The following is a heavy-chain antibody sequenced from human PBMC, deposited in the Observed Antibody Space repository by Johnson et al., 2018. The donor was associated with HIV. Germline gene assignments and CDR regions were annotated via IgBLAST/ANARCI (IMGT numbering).Heavy chain of an antibody. CDR2: ISSNGGST. Sequence: VQLVESGGGVVQPGRSLRLSCAASGFTFSSYAMHWVRQAPGKGLEWVSPISSNGGSTYYANSVKGRFTISRDNSKNTLYLQMNSLRAGDTAVYYCARTGVLGAFDIWGQGTMVTVSS. CDR3: ARTGVLGAFDI. V-gene: IGHV3-64*01. CDR1: GFTFSSYA. J-gene: IGHJ3*02. D-gene: IGHD2-8*02.